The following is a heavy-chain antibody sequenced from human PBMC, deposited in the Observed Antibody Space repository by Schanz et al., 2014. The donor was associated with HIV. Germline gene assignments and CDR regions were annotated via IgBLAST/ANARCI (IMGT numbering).Heavy chain of an antibody. J-gene: IGHJ3*01. CDR1: GFTFGTKW. CDR2: ITPDGSVT. D-gene: IGHD6-13*01. V-gene: IGHV3-74*01. CDR3: RVFMYSFDV. Sequence: DVQLVESGGGLIQPGESLSLSCVASGFTFGTKWMYWVRQGPGNGLAWVSYITPDGSVTYADSVKGRFTTSRDSSKNMLFLQMNSLRVEDTAVYYCRVFMYSFDVWGQGTMVTVS.